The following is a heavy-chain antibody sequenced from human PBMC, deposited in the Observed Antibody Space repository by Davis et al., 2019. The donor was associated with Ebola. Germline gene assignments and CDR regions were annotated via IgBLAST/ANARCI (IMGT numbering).Heavy chain of an antibody. CDR2: IIPIFGTA. V-gene: IGHV1-69*05. Sequence: SVKVSCKASGGTFSSYAISWVRQAPGQGLEWMGGIIPIFGTANYAQKLQGRVTMTTDTSTSTAYMELRSLRSDDTAVYYCAREDSSSWLDYWGQGTLVTVSS. J-gene: IGHJ4*02. CDR1: GGTFSSYA. D-gene: IGHD6-13*01. CDR3: AREDSSSWLDY.